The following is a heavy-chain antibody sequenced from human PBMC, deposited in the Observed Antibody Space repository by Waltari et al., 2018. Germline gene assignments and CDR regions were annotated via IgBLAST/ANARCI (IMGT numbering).Heavy chain of an antibody. V-gene: IGHV4-34*01. CDR2: INHSGGT. CDR1: GGSFSGYY. Sequence: QVQLQQWGAGLLKPSETLSLTCAVYGGSFSGYYWSWIRQPPGKGLEWIGEINHSGGTNYNPTLKSRVTIAVDTSKNQFSLKLSAVTAADTAVYDWARGRLSRGRKDYYYMDVWGKGTTVTVSS. D-gene: IGHD5-12*01. J-gene: IGHJ6*03. CDR3: ARGRLSRGRKDYYYMDV.